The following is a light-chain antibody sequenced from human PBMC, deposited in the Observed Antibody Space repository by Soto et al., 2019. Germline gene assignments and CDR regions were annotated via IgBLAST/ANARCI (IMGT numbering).Light chain of an antibody. Sequence: DIQMTQSPSALSASVGDRVTITCRASQTISTYLNWYQQKPGKAPKLLIYAASTLQSGVPSRFSGSASGTDFTLTISSLQPEDFATYYCQQSLGIPYTFGQGTRLEIK. CDR1: QTISTY. V-gene: IGKV1-39*01. CDR3: QQSLGIPYT. J-gene: IGKJ2*01. CDR2: AAS.